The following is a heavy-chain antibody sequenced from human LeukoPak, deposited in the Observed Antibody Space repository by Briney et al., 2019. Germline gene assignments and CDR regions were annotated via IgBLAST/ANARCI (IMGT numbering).Heavy chain of an antibody. J-gene: IGHJ4*02. CDR3: AREPYCSSSSCTSV. V-gene: IGHV4-59*01. D-gene: IGHD2-2*01. CDR2: IYYSGST. CDR1: GGSISTYY. Sequence: SETLSLTCTVSGGSISTYYWSWIRQPPRKGLEWIGNIYYSGSTNYNPSLKSRVTISVDTSKNQFSLELTSVTAADTAVYYCAREPYCSSSSCTSVWGQGTLVTVSS.